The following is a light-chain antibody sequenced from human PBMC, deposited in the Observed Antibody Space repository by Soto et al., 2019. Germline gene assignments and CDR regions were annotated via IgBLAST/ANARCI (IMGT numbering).Light chain of an antibody. CDR2: NDN. J-gene: IGLJ3*02. CDR3: AAWDSSLKGWV. Sequence: QSVLTQPPSASGTPGQRVTISCSGSSSNIGGNTVNWYQQLPGTAPKLLIHNDNRRPSGVPDRVSGSKSGTSASLAISGLQSEDEANYYCAAWDSSLKGWVFGGGTKLTVL. V-gene: IGLV1-44*01. CDR1: SSNIGGNT.